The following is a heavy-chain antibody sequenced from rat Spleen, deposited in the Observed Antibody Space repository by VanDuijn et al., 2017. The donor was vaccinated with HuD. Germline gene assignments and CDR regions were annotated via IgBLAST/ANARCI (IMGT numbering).Heavy chain of an antibody. D-gene: IGHD1-11*01. CDR3: ARPTEGIAWFAY. CDR1: GFTFNNYW. Sequence: EVQLVESGGGLVQPGKSLKLSCVASGFTFNNYWMTWIRQAPTKGLVWVASISTGGGDTYYRDSVKGRLTISRDIAKSISFLEMDSLRSEDTATYYCARPTEGIAWFAYWGQGTLVTVSS. J-gene: IGHJ3*01. CDR2: ISTGGGDT. V-gene: IGHV5-25*01.